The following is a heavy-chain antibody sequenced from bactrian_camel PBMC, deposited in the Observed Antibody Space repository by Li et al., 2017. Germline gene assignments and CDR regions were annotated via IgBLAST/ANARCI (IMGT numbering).Heavy chain of an antibody. D-gene: IGHD1*01. CDR1: GFTFSTTY. CDR3: VPLIYKLGAN. Sequence: HVQLVESGGGLVQPGGSLRLSCAASGFTFSTTYMGWVRQAPGKGLEWVSSIIADGSGTDYADSLKGRFTISRDNAKNMVYLQMNNLKSEDTGLYYCVPLIYKLGANWGQGTQVTVS. CDR2: IIADGSGT. J-gene: IGHJ4*01. V-gene: IGHV3S6*01.